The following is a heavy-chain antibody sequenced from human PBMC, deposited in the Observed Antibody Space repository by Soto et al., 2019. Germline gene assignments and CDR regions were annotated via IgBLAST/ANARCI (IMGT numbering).Heavy chain of an antibody. CDR3: ALDSYGSGSYDNWFDP. D-gene: IGHD3-10*01. J-gene: IGHJ5*02. Sequence: ASVKVSCKASGYTFTSYYMHWVRQAPGQGLEWMGIINPSGGSTSYAQKFQGRVTMTRDTSTSTVYMELSSLRSEDTAVYYCALDSYGSGSYDNWFDPWGQGTLVTVSS. CDR1: GYTFTSYY. CDR2: INPSGGST. V-gene: IGHV1-46*03.